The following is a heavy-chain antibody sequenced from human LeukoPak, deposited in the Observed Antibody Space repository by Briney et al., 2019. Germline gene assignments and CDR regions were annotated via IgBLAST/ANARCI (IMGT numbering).Heavy chain of an antibody. J-gene: IGHJ1*01. CDR1: GYTFTGYY. D-gene: IGHD1-26*01. Sequence: ASVKVSCKASGYTFTGYYMHWARQAPGQGLEWMGWMYPNSGGTNYEQKFQGRVTMTRDTSISTAYMELSRLRSDDTAVYYCARGKGRIVGALEHWGQGTLVTVSS. CDR3: ARGKGRIVGALEH. V-gene: IGHV1-2*02. CDR2: MYPNSGGT.